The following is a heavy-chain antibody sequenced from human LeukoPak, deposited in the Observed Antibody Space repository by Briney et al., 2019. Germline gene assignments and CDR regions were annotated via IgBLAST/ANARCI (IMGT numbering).Heavy chain of an antibody. Sequence: GGSLRLSCAASGFTFSSYGMSWVRQAPGKGLEWVSTISDSGGSTYSADSVKGRFTISRDNSKNTLYLQMNSLRAEDTAVYYCAKSGYNRFDYWGQGTLVTVSS. CDR3: AKSGYNRFDY. J-gene: IGHJ4*02. D-gene: IGHD5-24*01. CDR2: ISDSGGST. V-gene: IGHV3-23*01. CDR1: GFTFSSYG.